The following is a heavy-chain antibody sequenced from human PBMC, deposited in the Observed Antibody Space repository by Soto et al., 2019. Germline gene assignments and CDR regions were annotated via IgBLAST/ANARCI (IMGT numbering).Heavy chain of an antibody. V-gene: IGHV4-30-2*01. CDR1: GGSISSGGYS. D-gene: IGHD2-21*02. Sequence: SETLSLTCAVSGGSISSGGYSWSWIRQPPGKGLEWIGYIYHSGSTYYNPSLKSRVTISVDRSKNQFSLKLSSVTAADTAVYYCARLTYCGGDCYPKGWFDPWGQGTLVTVSS. J-gene: IGHJ5*02. CDR2: IYHSGST. CDR3: ARLTYCGGDCYPKGWFDP.